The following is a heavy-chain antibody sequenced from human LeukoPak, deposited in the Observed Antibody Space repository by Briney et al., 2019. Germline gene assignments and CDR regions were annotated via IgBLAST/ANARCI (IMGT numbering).Heavy chain of an antibody. CDR2: ITGSGGST. V-gene: IGHV3-23*01. CDR1: GFTFSSYA. CDR3: AKVGSGYYQYYFDY. D-gene: IGHD3-22*01. Sequence: PGGSLRLSCAASGFTFSSYAMSWVRQAPGKGLEWVSAITGSGGSTYYADSVKGRFTISRDNSKNTLYLQMNSLRAEDTAVYYCAKVGSGYYQYYFDYWGQGTLVTVSS. J-gene: IGHJ4*02.